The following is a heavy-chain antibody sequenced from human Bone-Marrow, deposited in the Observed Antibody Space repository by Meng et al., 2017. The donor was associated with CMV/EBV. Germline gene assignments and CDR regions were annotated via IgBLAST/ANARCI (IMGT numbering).Heavy chain of an antibody. CDR2: INPSGGST. Sequence: ASVKVSCKASGYTFTSYYMHWVRQAPGQGLEWMGIINPSGGSTSYAQKFQGRVTMTRDTSTSTVYMELSSLRSEDTAVYYCAGEGRRCGESSTSWLISYYDYWGQGTLVTVSS. CDR1: GYTFTSYY. J-gene: IGHJ4*02. D-gene: IGHD2-2*01. CDR3: AGEGRRCGESSTSWLISYYDY. V-gene: IGHV1-46*01.